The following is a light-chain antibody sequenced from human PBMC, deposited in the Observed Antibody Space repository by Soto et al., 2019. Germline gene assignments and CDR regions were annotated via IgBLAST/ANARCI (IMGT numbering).Light chain of an antibody. CDR3: QQYGSSPIT. Sequence: EIVLTQSPGTLSLSPGESATLSCRASQSVGRNYLAWFQHKPDQAPRLLIYGASSRATGIPDRFSGSGSGTDFTLTISRLEPEDFAVYYCQQYGSSPITFGQGTRLENK. CDR1: QSVGRNY. CDR2: GAS. J-gene: IGKJ5*01. V-gene: IGKV3-20*01.